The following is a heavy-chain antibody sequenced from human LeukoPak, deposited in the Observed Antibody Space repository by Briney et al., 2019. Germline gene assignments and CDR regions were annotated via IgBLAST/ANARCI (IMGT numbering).Heavy chain of an antibody. CDR1: GFTFRSYG. Sequence: GGSLRLSCAASGFTFRSYGMHWVRQAPGKGLEWVSIIWYDGSNKHYADSVRGRFTISRDNSKNTLYLQMNSLRVEDTAVYYCATGNEYYFDHWGQGTLVTVSS. V-gene: IGHV3-33*01. J-gene: IGHJ4*02. D-gene: IGHD1-1*01. CDR2: IWYDGSNK. CDR3: ATGNEYYFDH.